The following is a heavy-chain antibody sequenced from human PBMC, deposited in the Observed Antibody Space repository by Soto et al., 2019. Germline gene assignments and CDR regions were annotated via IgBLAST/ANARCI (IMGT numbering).Heavy chain of an antibody. CDR3: GRVYCSGGSCYRYGVDY. CDR1: GFTFSSYA. V-gene: IGHV3-23*01. D-gene: IGHD2-15*01. J-gene: IGHJ4*02. CDR2: ISGSGGST. Sequence: EVQLLESGGGLVQPGGSLRLSCAASGFTFSSYAMSWVRQAPGKGLEWVSAISGSGGSTYYAVSVKGRFTISRDNSKNTLYLQMNSLRAEDTAVYYCGRVYCSGGSCYRYGVDYWGQGTLVTVSS.